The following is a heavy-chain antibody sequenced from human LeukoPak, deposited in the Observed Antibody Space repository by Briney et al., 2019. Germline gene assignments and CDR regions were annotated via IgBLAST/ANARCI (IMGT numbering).Heavy chain of an antibody. V-gene: IGHV3-21*01. CDR3: AREDCSSTSCYTSIDY. D-gene: IGHD2-2*02. Sequence: GGSLRLSCAASGFTFSSYSMKWVRQAPGKGLEWVSSISSSSSYIYYADSVKVRFTISRDNAKNSLYLQMNSLRAEDTAVYYCAREDCSSTSCYTSIDYWGQGTLVTVSS. J-gene: IGHJ4*02. CDR1: GFTFSSYS. CDR2: ISSSSSYI.